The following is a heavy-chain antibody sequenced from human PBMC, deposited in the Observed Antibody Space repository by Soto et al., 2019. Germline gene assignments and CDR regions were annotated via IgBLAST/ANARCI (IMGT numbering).Heavy chain of an antibody. J-gene: IGHJ4*02. D-gene: IGHD3-3*01. CDR3: ERDLYDFWSGTIDY. Sequence: SETLSLTCTVSGGSISSSSYYWGWIRQPPGKGLEWIGSIYYSGSTYYNPSLKSRVTISVDTSKNQFSLKLSSVTAADTAVYYCERDLYDFWSGTIDYWGQGTLVTVS. CDR2: IYYSGST. CDR1: GGSISSSSYY. V-gene: IGHV4-39*02.